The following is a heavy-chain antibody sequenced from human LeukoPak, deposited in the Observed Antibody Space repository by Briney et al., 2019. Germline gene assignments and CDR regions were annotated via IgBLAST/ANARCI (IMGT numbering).Heavy chain of an antibody. Sequence: SETLSLTCTVSGGSISSYYWSWIRQPPGKELEWIGEINHSGNTNYNPSLKSRVTISIDTSKNQFSLKLSSVTAADTAIYYCARPFLRFSSGWHFDYWGQGILVTVSS. J-gene: IGHJ4*02. CDR1: GGSISSYY. V-gene: IGHV4-34*01. CDR3: ARPFLRFSSGWHFDY. CDR2: INHSGNT. D-gene: IGHD6-19*01.